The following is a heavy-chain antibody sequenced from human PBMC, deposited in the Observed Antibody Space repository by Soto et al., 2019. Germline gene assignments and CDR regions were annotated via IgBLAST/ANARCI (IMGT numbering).Heavy chain of an antibody. D-gene: IGHD3-22*01. J-gene: IGHJ4*02. CDR2: TYYRFKWYF. CDR3: SRGTDSSGLDN. Sequence: SQTRSLTYAISRDSVSSDIAAWNWIRQSQSRNLEWLGRTYYRFKWYFDSAVSMRSRISINPDTSKNQVSLQLNSVTPEDTAAYDCSRGTDSSGLDNWGRGTLVTVSS. V-gene: IGHV6-1*01. CDR1: RDSVSSDIAA.